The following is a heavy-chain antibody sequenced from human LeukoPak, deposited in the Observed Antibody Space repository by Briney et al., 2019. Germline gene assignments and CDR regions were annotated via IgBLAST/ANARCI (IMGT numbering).Heavy chain of an antibody. CDR3: ARDVYCSGGSCYDY. CDR2: IYYSGST. D-gene: IGHD2-15*01. J-gene: IGHJ4*02. Sequence: SETLSLTCTVSGGSISSYYWSWIRQPPGKGLEWIEYIYYSGSTNYNPSLKSRVTISVDTSKNQFSLKLSSVTAADTAVYYCARDVYCSGGSCYDYWGQGTLVTVSS. V-gene: IGHV4-59*12. CDR1: GGSISSYY.